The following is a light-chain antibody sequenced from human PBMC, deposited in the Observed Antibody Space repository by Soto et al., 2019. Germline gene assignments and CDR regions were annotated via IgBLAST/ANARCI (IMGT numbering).Light chain of an antibody. Sequence: EIVLTQSPGTLSLSPGERATLSCRASQSVSSSYLAWYQQKPGRAPRLLIYGASSRATGVLDRFTGSGSGTDFTLTISRLEPEDFAVYYCQQYGSSPLTFGGGTKVDIK. J-gene: IGKJ4*01. V-gene: IGKV3-20*01. CDR3: QQYGSSPLT. CDR1: QSVSSSY. CDR2: GAS.